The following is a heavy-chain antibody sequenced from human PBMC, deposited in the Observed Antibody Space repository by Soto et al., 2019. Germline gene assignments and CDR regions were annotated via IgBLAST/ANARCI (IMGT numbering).Heavy chain of an antibody. CDR1: GYTFTSYG. Sequence: ASVKVSCKASGYTFTSYGISWVRQAPGQGLEWMGWISAYNGNTNYAQKLQGRVTMTTDTSTSTAYMELRSLRSDDTAMYYCAITDVLRFLEWLSQPYYYYGMDVWGQGTTVTVSS. CDR2: ISAYNGNT. D-gene: IGHD3-3*01. CDR3: AITDVLRFLEWLSQPYYYYGMDV. J-gene: IGHJ6*02. V-gene: IGHV1-18*01.